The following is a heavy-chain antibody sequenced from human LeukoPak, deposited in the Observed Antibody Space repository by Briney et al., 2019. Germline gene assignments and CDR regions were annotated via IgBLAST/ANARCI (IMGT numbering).Heavy chain of an antibody. CDR3: ARGDSSSWSNDY. Sequence: GGSLRLSCAASGFTFSSYSMNWVRQAPGKGLEWVSSISSSSSYIYYADSVKGRFTISRDNAKNSLYLQMNSLRAEDTAVYYCARGDSSSWSNDYWGQGTLVTVSS. J-gene: IGHJ4*02. CDR2: ISSSSSYI. V-gene: IGHV3-21*01. CDR1: GFTFSSYS. D-gene: IGHD6-13*01.